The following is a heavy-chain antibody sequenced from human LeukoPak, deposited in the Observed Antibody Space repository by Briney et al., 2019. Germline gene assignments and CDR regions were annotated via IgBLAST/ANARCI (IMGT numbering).Heavy chain of an antibody. CDR1: GFTFSSYG. Sequence: GGSLRLSCAASGFTFSSYGMHWVRLALGKGLEWVAVISYDGSNKYYADSVKGRFTISRDNSKNTLYLQMNSLRAEDTAVYYCAKDLNGHDYWGQGTLVTVST. V-gene: IGHV3-30*18. CDR2: ISYDGSNK. J-gene: IGHJ4*02. CDR3: AKDLNGHDY.